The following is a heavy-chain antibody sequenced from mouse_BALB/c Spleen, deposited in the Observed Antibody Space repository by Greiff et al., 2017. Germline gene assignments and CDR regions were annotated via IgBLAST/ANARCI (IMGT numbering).Heavy chain of an antibody. CDR1: GFSLTSYG. V-gene: IGHV2-9*02. CDR2: IWAGGST. CDR3: AREGSYGSWYFDV. D-gene: IGHD1-2*01. Sequence: VKLMESGPGLVAPSQSLSITCTVSGFSLTSYGVHWVRQPPGKGLEWLGVIWAGGSTNYNSALMSRLSISKDNSKSQVFLKMNSLQTDDTAMYYCAREGSYGSWYFDVWGAGTTVTVSS. J-gene: IGHJ1*01.